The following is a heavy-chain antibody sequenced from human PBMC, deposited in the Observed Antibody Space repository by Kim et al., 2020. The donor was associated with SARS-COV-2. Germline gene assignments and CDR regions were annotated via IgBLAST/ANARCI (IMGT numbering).Heavy chain of an antibody. D-gene: IGHD6-19*01. CDR1: GFTFSSYA. V-gene: IGHV3-23*01. Sequence: GGSLRLSCAASGFTFSSYAMSWVRQAPGKGLEWVSAISGSGGSTYYADSVKGRFTISRDNSKNTLYLQMNSLRAEDTAVYYCAKGGIVQYSSGWGEIDYWGQGTLVTVSS. CDR3: AKGGIVQYSSGWGEIDY. J-gene: IGHJ4*02. CDR2: ISGSGGST.